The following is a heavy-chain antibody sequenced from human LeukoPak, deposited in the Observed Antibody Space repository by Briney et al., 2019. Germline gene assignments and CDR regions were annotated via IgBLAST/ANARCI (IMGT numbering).Heavy chain of an antibody. CDR1: GFTFGDYG. CDR2: LNWDGGTT. CDR3: ARVEDYDILTGFDY. Sequence: GGSLRLSCAASGFTFGDYGMSWVRQAPGKGLEWVSGLNWDGGTTGHADSVRGRFTISRDNAKNSLYLQMNSLRAEDTAVYYCARVEDYDILTGFDYWGQGTLVTVSS. D-gene: IGHD3-9*01. J-gene: IGHJ4*02. V-gene: IGHV3-20*04.